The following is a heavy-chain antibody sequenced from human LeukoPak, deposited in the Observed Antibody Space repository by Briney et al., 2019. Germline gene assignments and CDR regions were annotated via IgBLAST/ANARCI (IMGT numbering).Heavy chain of an antibody. CDR1: GFTFSIYA. J-gene: IGHJ6*02. V-gene: IGHV3-53*01. Sequence: GGSLTLSCAASGFTFSIYAMTLVRQAPGKGLGWVSVIYSGVSKYFADSVKGRFTISRDNSKNTLYLQMNSLRAEDTAVYYGVRDPGRYDIMTGYSLRSVGDVWGQGTTVTVSS. D-gene: IGHD3-9*01. CDR2: IYSGVSK. CDR3: VRDPGRYDIMTGYSLRSVGDV.